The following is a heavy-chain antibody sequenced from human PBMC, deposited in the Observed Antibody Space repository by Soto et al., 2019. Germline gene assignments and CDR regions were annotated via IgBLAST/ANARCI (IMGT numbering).Heavy chain of an antibody. CDR3: ARQVVDGTVAGAGSFDS. D-gene: IGHD6-19*01. J-gene: IGHJ4*02. CDR2: FYYSGST. V-gene: IGHV4-39*01. CDR1: GGSISSTSYY. Sequence: QLQLQESGPGLVKPSETLSLTCTVSGGSISSTSYYWVWIRQPPGKGLEWIGSFYYSGSTYYNPXLKRRVTLSVXXSXNXXSLKLSSVTAADTAVYYCARQVVDGTVAGAGSFDSWGQGTLVTVSS.